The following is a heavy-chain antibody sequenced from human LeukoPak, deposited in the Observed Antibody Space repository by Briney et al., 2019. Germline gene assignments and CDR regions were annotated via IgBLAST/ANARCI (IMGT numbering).Heavy chain of an antibody. J-gene: IGHJ4*02. V-gene: IGHV4-59*08. CDR2: IHYTGST. CDR1: GDSISSYY. Sequence: SETLSLTCTVSGDSISSYYWSWIRQPPGKGLEWIGYIHYTGSTNYNPSLKSRVTMAVDTSKNQFSLKLSSVTAADTAVYYCARSHYGGPDYWGQGTLVTVSS. CDR3: ARSHYGGPDY. D-gene: IGHD4-23*01.